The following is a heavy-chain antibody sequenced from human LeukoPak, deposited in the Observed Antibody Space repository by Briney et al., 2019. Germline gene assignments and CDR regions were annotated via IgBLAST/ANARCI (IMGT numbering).Heavy chain of an antibody. CDR1: GDTFINDY. D-gene: IGHD2-15*01. CDR2: INPNSGGT. V-gene: IGHV1-18*04. J-gene: IGHJ5*02. CDR3: ASHKRTYCSGGSCYPKRDNWFDP. Sequence: ASVKVSCKASGDTFINDYFHWVRQAPGQGLEWMGWINPNSGGTNYAQKLQGRVTMTTDTSTSTAYMELRSLRSDDTAVYYCASHKRTYCSGGSCYPKRDNWFDPWGQGTLVTVSS.